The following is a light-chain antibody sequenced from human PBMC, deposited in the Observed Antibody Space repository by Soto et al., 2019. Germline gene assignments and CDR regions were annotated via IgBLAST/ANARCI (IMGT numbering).Light chain of an antibody. CDR3: VRYYDYRT. J-gene: IGKJ1*01. CDR2: KAS. V-gene: IGKV1-5*03. CDR1: QTITNL. Sequence: DIQLTKSPSTLSASVGDRVTITFRASQTITNLLAWFQQKPGKAPEILIYKASSLQSGVPSRFSGSGYGTEFTLTISSLQPDDSATYYCVRYYDYRTFGQGTRVDIK.